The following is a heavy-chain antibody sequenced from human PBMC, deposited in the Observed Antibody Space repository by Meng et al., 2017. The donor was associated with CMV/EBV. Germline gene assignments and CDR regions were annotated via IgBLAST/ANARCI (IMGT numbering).Heavy chain of an antibody. V-gene: IGHV1-18*01. Sequence: ASVKVSCKASGYTFTSYGISWVRQAPGQGLEWMGWISAYNGNTNYAQKLQGRVTMTTDTSTSTAYMELRSLRSDDTAVYYCARDLLPYGATSRVYYWGQGTLVTVSS. CDR3: ARDLLPYGATSRVYY. CDR2: ISAYNGNT. D-gene: IGHD4/OR15-4a*01. J-gene: IGHJ4*02. CDR1: GYTFTSYG.